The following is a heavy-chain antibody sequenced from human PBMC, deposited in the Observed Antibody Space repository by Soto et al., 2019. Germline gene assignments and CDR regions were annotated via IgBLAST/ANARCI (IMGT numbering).Heavy chain of an antibody. CDR3: ASGVYFGGAFDI. Sequence: EVQLVESGGGLVQPGGSLRLSCAASGFTFSSYWMHWVRQAPGKGLVWVSRINSDGSSTSYADSVKGRFTISRDNAKNTLYLQMNSLSADDTAVYYCASGVYFGGAFDIWGQVTMVTVSS. CDR2: INSDGSST. J-gene: IGHJ3*02. V-gene: IGHV3-74*01. D-gene: IGHD3-16*01. CDR1: GFTFSSYW.